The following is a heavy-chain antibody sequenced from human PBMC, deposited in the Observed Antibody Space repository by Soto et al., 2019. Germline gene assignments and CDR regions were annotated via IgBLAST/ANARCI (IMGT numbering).Heavy chain of an antibody. V-gene: IGHV4-59*01. CDR1: GGSISSYY. J-gene: IGHJ4*02. D-gene: IGHD5-18*01. CDR3: ARDNGYSYGYTLDH. Sequence: SETLSLTCTVSGGSISSYYWSWIRQPPGKGLEWIGYIYYSGSTNYNPSLKSRVTISVDTSKNQFSLKLSSVTAADTAVYYCARDNGYSYGYTLDHWGQGTLVTVSS. CDR2: IYYSGST.